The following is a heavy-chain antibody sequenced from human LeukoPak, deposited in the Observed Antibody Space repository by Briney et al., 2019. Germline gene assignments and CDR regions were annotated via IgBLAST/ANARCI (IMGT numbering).Heavy chain of an antibody. CDR1: GGSVSSDNYY. CDR2: IHHSGST. D-gene: IGHD6-13*01. Sequence: SETLSLTCSVSGGSVSSDNYYWTWIRQPPGKGMEWIGYIHHSGSTNYNPSLRSRVTVLVDTSKNQFSLKLSSVTAADTAVYHCARGVWQQLVDYWGQGTLVTVSS. V-gene: IGHV4-61*01. J-gene: IGHJ4*02. CDR3: ARGVWQQLVDY.